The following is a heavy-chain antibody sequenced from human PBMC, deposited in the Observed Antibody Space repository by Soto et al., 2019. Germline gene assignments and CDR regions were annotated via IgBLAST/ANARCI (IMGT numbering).Heavy chain of an antibody. J-gene: IGHJ4*02. V-gene: IGHV3-21*06. D-gene: IGHD4-17*01. CDR1: GFTFSSFG. CDR2: IHRASTYI. Sequence: GGSLRLSCATSGFTFSSFGMDWVRQAPGKGLEWVSSIHRASTYIYYADSVRGRFTISRDNAKSSLYLQMNSLTVEDTAVYYCARRAVTTYHFFDYWGQGA. CDR3: ARRAVTTYHFFDY.